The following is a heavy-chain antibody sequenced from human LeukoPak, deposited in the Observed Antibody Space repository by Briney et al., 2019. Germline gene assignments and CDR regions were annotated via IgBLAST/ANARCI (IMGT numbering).Heavy chain of an antibody. CDR1: GFTFSNYA. V-gene: IGHV3-23*01. D-gene: IGHD3-22*01. Sequence: PGGSLRLSCAASGFTFSNYAMSWVRQAPGKGLEWVSAISGSGDNTYYADSVKGRFTISRDNSKNTLYLQMNSLRAEDTAVYYCAKDYYDSSGTQNFDYWGQGTLVTVSS. J-gene: IGHJ4*02. CDR2: ISGSGDNT. CDR3: AKDYYDSSGTQNFDY.